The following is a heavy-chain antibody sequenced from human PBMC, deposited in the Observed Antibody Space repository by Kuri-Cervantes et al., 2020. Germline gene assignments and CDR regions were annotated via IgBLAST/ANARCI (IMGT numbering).Heavy chain of an antibody. Sequence: SVKVSCKASGYTFTGYYMHWVRQAPGQGLEWMGWINPILGIANYAQKFQGRVTITADKSTSTAYMELSSLRSEDTAVYYCARRSIRYYDSSGYPAPQDDAFDIWGQGTMVTVSS. CDR1: GYTFTGYY. CDR2: INPILGIA. J-gene: IGHJ3*02. CDR3: ARRSIRYYDSSGYPAPQDDAFDI. V-gene: IGHV1-69*10. D-gene: IGHD3-22*01.